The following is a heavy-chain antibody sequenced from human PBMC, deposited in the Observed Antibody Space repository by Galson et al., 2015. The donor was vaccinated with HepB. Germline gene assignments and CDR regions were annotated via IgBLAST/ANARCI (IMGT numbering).Heavy chain of an antibody. J-gene: IGHJ6*02. D-gene: IGHD6-19*01. V-gene: IGHV4-59*01. CDR1: GGSISSYY. Sequence: ETLSLTCTVSGGSISSYYWSWIRQPPGKGLEWIGYIYYSGSTNYNPSLKSRVTISVDTSKNQFSLKLSSVTAADTAVYYCARVAAVAHLRYYYGMDVWGQGTTVTVSS. CDR2: IYYSGST. CDR3: ARVAAVAHLRYYYGMDV.